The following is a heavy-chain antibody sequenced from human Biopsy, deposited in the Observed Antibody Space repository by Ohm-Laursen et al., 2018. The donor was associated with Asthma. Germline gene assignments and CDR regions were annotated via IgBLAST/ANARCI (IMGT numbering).Heavy chain of an antibody. CDR1: GGSISSGDLY. D-gene: IGHD3-22*01. CDR2: IYYSGSP. V-gene: IGHV4-30-4*01. J-gene: IGHJ4*02. Sequence: TLSLTCSVSGGSISSGDLYWSWIRQPPGKGLEWIGYIYYSGSPYYNPSLKSRVSISIDTSKNQFSLKLSSVTAADTAVYYCARAQDYYDSRGYYRSFDYWGQGTLVTVSS. CDR3: ARAQDYYDSRGYYRSFDY.